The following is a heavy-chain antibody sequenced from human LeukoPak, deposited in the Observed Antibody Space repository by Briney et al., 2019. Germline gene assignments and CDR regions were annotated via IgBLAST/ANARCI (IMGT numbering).Heavy chain of an antibody. D-gene: IGHD6-19*01. CDR1: GFTFSSYS. Sequence: PGGSLRLSCAASGFTFSSYSMNWVRQPPGKGLEWVSSISSSSSYIYYADSVKGRFTISRDNAKSSLYLQMNSLRAEDTAVYYCARDQQWLYYFDYWGQGTLVTVSS. CDR3: ARDQQWLYYFDY. J-gene: IGHJ4*02. CDR2: ISSSSSYI. V-gene: IGHV3-21*01.